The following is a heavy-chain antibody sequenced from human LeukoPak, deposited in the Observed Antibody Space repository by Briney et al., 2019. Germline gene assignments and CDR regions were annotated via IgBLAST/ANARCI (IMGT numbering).Heavy chain of an antibody. V-gene: IGHV3-43*02. J-gene: IGHJ4*02. CDR1: GFTFDNHA. Sequence: GGSLSFSCAASGFTFDNHAMHWARQGPGKGLECVGIISGDSETTHYADSVKGRLTVSRDNSTNSLYLQINNLRNEDTGFYLCGRGWGPGSFFADDWAQGTRDSVSS. CDR2: ISGDSETT. CDR3: GRGWGPGSFFADD. D-gene: IGHD3-3*01.